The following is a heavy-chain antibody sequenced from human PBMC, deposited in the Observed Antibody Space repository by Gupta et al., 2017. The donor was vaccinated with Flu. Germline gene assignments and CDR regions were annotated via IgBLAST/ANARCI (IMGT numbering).Heavy chain of an antibody. CDR1: STYG. CDR3: ARDSDYYMDV. CDR2: TYHDGSDK. V-gene: IGHV3-33*01. Sequence: STYGMNWVRQAPGKGLEWVAVTYHDGSDKYYADSVEGRFTISRDNSKNTLYLEMNSLRAEDTAVYYCARDSDYYMDVWGKGTTVTVSS. J-gene: IGHJ6*03.